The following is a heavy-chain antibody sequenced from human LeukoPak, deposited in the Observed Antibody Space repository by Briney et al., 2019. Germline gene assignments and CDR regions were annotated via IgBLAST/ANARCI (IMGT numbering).Heavy chain of an antibody. CDR3: ARQTYYDFFRREYYFDY. CDR1: GFTFDDYA. Sequence: GGSLRLSCAASGFTFDDYAMHWVRQAPGKGLEWVSGISWNSGSIGYADSVKGRFTISRDNAKNSLYLQMNSLRAEDTAVYYCARQTYYDFFRREYYFDYWGQGTLVTVSS. D-gene: IGHD3-3*01. V-gene: IGHV3-9*01. CDR2: ISWNSGSI. J-gene: IGHJ4*02.